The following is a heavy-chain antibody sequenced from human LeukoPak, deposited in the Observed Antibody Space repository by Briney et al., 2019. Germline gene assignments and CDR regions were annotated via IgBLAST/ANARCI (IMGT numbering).Heavy chain of an antibody. CDR2: IIPIFGTA. CDR3: ARGAAYYDILTGYYYYYFDY. V-gene: IGHV1-69*05. CDR1: GGTFSSYA. D-gene: IGHD3-9*01. J-gene: IGHJ4*02. Sequence: SVKVSXKASGGTFSSYAISWVRQAPGQGLEWMGGIIPIFGTANYAQKFQGRVTITTDESTSTAYMELSSLRSEDTAVYYCARGAAYYDILTGYYYYYFDYWGQGTLVTVSS.